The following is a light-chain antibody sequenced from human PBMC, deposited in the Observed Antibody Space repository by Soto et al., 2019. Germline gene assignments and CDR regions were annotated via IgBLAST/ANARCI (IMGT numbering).Light chain of an antibody. CDR1: SSDVGVYNY. V-gene: IGLV2-11*01. J-gene: IGLJ3*02. Sequence: QSALTQPRSVSGSPGQSVTISCTGTSSDVGVYNYVSWYQQHPGEAPKLIIYDVTKRPSGFPDRFSGSKSGYTASLTIAGLPDDDEADYYCCSYAGSYTLVFGGGTQLTVL. CDR2: DVT. CDR3: CSYAGSYTLV.